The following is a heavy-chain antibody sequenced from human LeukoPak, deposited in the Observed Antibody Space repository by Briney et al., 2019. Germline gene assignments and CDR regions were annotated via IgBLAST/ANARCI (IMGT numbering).Heavy chain of an antibody. D-gene: IGHD5-18*01. CDR3: ARSPAMALGFDY. V-gene: IGHV3-53*01. J-gene: IGHJ4*02. CDR1: GFTVSSNY. CDR2: IYSGGST. Sequence: PGGSLRLSCAASGFTVSSNYMSWVRQAPGKGLEWVSVIYSGGSTYYADSVKGRFTISRDNSKNTLYLQMNSLRAEDTAVYYCARSPAMALGFDYWGQGTLVTVSS.